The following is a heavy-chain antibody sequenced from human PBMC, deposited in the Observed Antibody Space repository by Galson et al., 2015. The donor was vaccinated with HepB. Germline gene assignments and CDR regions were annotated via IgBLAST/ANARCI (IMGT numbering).Heavy chain of an antibody. V-gene: IGHV3-30*04. D-gene: IGHD6-19*01. CDR2: ISSDGSNK. Sequence: SLRLSCAASGFTFRNFAMHWVRQAPGQGLEWVAVISSDGSNKYDADSVKGRFTISRDNSKNTLYLQMNSLRDEDTAVYYCARVGSSGWYGMDVWGQGTTVTVSS. J-gene: IGHJ6*02. CDR3: ARVGSSGWYGMDV. CDR1: GFTFRNFA.